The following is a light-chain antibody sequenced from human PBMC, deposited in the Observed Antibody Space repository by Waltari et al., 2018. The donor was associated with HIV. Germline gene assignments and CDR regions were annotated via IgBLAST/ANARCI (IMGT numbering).Light chain of an antibody. CDR1: QDIRNF. V-gene: IGKV1-33*01. J-gene: IGKJ5*01. CDR2: DAS. Sequence: DIRLTQSTSSLSASVGDTVTINCQASQDIRNFLNWYQQRPGRTPKLLIYDASSLEKGVPSRFSGSASGTDFTLTISSLQPEDIATYYCQQFDNYPITFGQGTRLDLK. CDR3: QQFDNYPIT.